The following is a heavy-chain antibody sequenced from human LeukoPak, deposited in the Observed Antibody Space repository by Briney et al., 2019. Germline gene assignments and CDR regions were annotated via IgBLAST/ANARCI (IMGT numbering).Heavy chain of an antibody. CDR1: GGSISSGDYY. Sequence: SETLSLTCTVSGGSISSGDYYWSWIRQPPGKGLEWIGYIYYSGSTYYNPSLKSRVTISVDTSKNQFSLKLSSVTAADTAVYYCAGIRRFEDGDQPEGYYYYYGMDVWGQGTTVTVSS. J-gene: IGHJ6*02. V-gene: IGHV4-30-4*01. CDR2: IYYSGST. CDR3: AGIRRFEDGDQPEGYYYYYGMDV. D-gene: IGHD4-17*01.